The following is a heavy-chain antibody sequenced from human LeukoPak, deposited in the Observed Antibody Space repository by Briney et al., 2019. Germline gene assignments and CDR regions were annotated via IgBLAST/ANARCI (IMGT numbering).Heavy chain of an antibody. CDR2: TYYRSKWYH. CDR3: AILRTASSFDF. Sequence: SQTLSVTCAISGDSVSSKSAAWNWTRQSPSRGLEWLGRTYYRSKWYHEYAVSVKSRVTINPDTSKNQFSLQLNSVTPEDTAIYYCAILRTASSFDFWGQGTLVTVSS. D-gene: IGHD1-1*01. J-gene: IGHJ4*02. CDR1: GDSVSSKSAA. V-gene: IGHV6-1*01.